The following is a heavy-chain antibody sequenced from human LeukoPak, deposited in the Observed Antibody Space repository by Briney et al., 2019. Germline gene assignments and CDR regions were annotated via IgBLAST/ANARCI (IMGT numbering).Heavy chain of an antibody. D-gene: IGHD5-24*01. Sequence: GESLRLSCEASGFDFSGYAMNWVRQAPGKGLEWVSYISSSSSTIYYADSVKGRFTISRDNAKNSLYLQMNSLRAEDTAVYYCARDAVDDAFDIWGQGTMVTVSS. CDR2: ISSSSSTI. CDR3: ARDAVDDAFDI. J-gene: IGHJ3*02. CDR1: GFDFSGYA. V-gene: IGHV3-48*01.